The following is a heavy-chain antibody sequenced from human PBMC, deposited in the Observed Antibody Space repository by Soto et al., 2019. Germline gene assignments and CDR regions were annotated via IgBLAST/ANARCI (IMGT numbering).Heavy chain of an antibody. J-gene: IGHJ5*02. CDR1: GGTVASSHW. CDR2: VYHTGDT. V-gene: IGHV4-4*02. D-gene: IGHD2-21*02. Sequence: QVQLQESGPRVVKPSESLSLTCGVSGGTVASSHWRSWVRQSPGRGLEWIGNVYHTGDTNFNPSLQSRVTFSVDKSNNQFSLRLTSVTAADTAVYFCAREIVTAGGNNYFDPWGPGTLVTVSS. CDR3: AREIVTAGGNNYFDP.